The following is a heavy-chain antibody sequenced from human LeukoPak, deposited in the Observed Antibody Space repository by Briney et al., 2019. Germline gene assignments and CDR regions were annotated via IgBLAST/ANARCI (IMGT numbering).Heavy chain of an antibody. Sequence: ASVNVACQACGYTFTCYGISWVGQAPGQGRDWMGWMSPYNGNTKYVQKLQGRVTMTTDSSTSTAYMELRSLTSDDTAVYYCARWYCGGGSCYSYYYGMDVWGQGTTVTVCS. D-gene: IGHD2-15*01. CDR2: MSPYNGNT. V-gene: IGHV1-18*01. CDR1: GYTFTCYG. J-gene: IGHJ6*01. CDR3: ARWYCGGGSCYSYYYGMDV.